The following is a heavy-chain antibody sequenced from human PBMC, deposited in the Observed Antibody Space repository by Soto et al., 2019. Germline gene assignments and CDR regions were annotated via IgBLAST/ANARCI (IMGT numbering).Heavy chain of an antibody. J-gene: IGHJ4*01. CDR1: GFMFSAYA. D-gene: IGHD6-19*01. V-gene: IGHV3-30*04. CDR3: ARDPSPYTSGWYGIDF. CDR2: ISYDGTNK. Sequence: PGGSLRLSCAASGFMFSAYAMLWVRQAPGKGLEGVAAISYDGTNKYYADSIKGRFTISRDNSANTLFLQVNSLRREDTAMYYCARDPSPYTSGWYGIDFWGHGTLVTVSS.